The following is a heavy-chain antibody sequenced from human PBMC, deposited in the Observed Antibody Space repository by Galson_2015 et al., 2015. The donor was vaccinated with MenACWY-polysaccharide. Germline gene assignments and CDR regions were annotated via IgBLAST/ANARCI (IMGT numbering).Heavy chain of an antibody. Sequence: SLRLSCTASGFTFNSYWMHWVCQAPGKGLVWVSHIHNDGSSTNYADSVKGRFTISRDNAKNTLYLQMRSLRAEDTAVYYCVRDNGGIDYWGQGTLVTVSS. CDR2: IHNDGSST. CDR3: VRDNGGIDY. CDR1: GFTFNSYW. J-gene: IGHJ4*02. V-gene: IGHV3-74*01. D-gene: IGHD3-16*01.